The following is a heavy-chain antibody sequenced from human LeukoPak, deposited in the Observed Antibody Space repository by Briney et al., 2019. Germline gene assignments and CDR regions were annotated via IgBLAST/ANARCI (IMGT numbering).Heavy chain of an antibody. D-gene: IGHD4-17*01. Sequence: GESLKISCKGSGYSFTSYWISWVRQMPGKGLEWMGRTDPSDSYTNYSPSFQGHVTISADKSISTAYLQWSSLKASDTAMYYCASRNDYGDYSAFDIWGQGTMVTVSS. J-gene: IGHJ3*02. CDR3: ASRNDYGDYSAFDI. V-gene: IGHV5-10-1*01. CDR2: TDPSDSYT. CDR1: GYSFTSYW.